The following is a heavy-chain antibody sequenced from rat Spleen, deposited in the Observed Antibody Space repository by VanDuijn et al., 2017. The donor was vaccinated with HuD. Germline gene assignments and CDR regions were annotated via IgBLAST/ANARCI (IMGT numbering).Heavy chain of an antibody. D-gene: IGHD2-1*01. Sequence: EVQLVESDGGLVQPGRSLKLSCAASGFTFSDYYMAWVRQAPTKGLEWVATISYDGLNVYYRDSVKGRFTISRDNAKTPLYLQMDSLRSEDKATYXXXRHXXXSYXXXWGQGVXXTV. CDR1: GFTFSDYY. CDR3: XRHXXXSYXXX. CDR2: ISYDGLNV. V-gene: IGHV5-29*01. J-gene: IGHJ2*01.